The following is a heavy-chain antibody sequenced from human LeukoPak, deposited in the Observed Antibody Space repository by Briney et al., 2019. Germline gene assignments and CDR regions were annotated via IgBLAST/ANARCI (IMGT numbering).Heavy chain of an antibody. CDR2: IYYSGST. CDR3: ARVEEDSYGDSKFVGNWFDP. Sequence: PSETLSLTCTVSGGSISSYYWSWIRQPPGKGLEWIGYIYYSGSTNYNPSLKSRVTISVDTSKNQFSLKLSSVTAADTAVYYCARVEEDSYGDSKFVGNWFDPWGQGTLVTVSS. V-gene: IGHV4-59*01. J-gene: IGHJ5*02. CDR1: GGSISSYY. D-gene: IGHD5-18*01.